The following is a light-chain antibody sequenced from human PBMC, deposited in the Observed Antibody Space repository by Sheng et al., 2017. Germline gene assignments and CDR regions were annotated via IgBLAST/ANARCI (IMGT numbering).Light chain of an antibody. J-gene: IGKJ4*01. CDR1: QAISDS. CDR3: QQYYDSPPLT. Sequence: DIQMTQSPSSLSASVGDRVTMTCRASQAISDSLAWYQQKPGSAPKLLLFDASKLGSGVPSRFSGSGSGTDFTLTITSLQPEDFATYYCQQYYDSPPLTFGGGTKVEIK. V-gene: IGKV1-NL1*01. CDR2: DAS.